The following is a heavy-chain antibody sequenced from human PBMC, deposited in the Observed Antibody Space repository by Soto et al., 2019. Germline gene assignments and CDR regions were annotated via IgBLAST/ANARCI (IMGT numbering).Heavy chain of an antibody. Sequence: EVQVVESGGGLVQPGRSLRLSCAASGFSFDDYAMHWVRQAPGKGLEWVSGISWNSGTIGYADSVKGRFTIPRDNAKNSLYLQMNSLRAEDTALYYCATSTGGTANGMGVWGQGTTVTVSS. CDR1: GFSFDDYA. CDR2: ISWNSGTI. CDR3: ATSTGGTANGMGV. D-gene: IGHD2-8*02. V-gene: IGHV3-9*01. J-gene: IGHJ6*02.